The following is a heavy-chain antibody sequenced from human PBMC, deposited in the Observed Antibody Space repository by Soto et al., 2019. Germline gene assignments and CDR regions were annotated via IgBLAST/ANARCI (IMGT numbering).Heavy chain of an antibody. J-gene: IGHJ1*01. CDR1: GGSFTNYY. V-gene: IGHV4-59*08. D-gene: IGHD1-26*01. CDR2: IYNTGST. Sequence: SETLSLTCTVSGGSFTNYYWSWIRQPPGRGLEWIGYIYNTGSTNYNPSLKSRVTISVDTSKNQFSLKLSSVTAADTAVYYCARGESRAKLQHWGQGTLVTVSS. CDR3: ARGESRAKLQH.